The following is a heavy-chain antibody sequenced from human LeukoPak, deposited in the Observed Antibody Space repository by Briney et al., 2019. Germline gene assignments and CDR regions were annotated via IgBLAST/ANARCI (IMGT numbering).Heavy chain of an antibody. D-gene: IGHD3-9*01. J-gene: IGHJ3*02. CDR3: ARDNRYYDILTGYQDDAFDI. CDR1: GGSISSSIYY. V-gene: IGHV4-39*07. Sequence: SETLSLTCTVSGGSISSSIYYWGWIRQSPGKGLEWIGSIYYSGSTYYNPSLKSRVSMSVDTSKNQFSLKLSSVTAADTAVYYCARDNRYYDILTGYQDDAFDIWGQGTMVTVSS. CDR2: IYYSGST.